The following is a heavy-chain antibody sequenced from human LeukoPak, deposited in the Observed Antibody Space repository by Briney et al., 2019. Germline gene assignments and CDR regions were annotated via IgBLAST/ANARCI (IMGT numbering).Heavy chain of an antibody. CDR1: GGSISSYY. CDR2: IYYSGST. V-gene: IGHV4-59*01. D-gene: IGHD3-22*01. J-gene: IGHJ4*02. CDR3: ARGYDSSAYYPFNY. Sequence: SETLSLTCTVSGGSISSYYWSWIRQPPGKGLEWIGYIYYSGSTNYNPSLKSRVTISVDTSKNQFSLMLSSVTAADTAVYYCARGYDSSAYYPFNYWGQGTLVTVSS.